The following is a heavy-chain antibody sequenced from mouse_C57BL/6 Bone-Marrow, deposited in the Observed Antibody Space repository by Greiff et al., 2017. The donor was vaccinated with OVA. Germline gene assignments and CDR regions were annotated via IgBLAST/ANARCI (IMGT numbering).Heavy chain of an antibody. V-gene: IGHV5-4*01. CDR1: GFTFSSYA. Sequence: EVHLVESGGGLVKPGGSLKLSCAASGFTFSSYAMSWVRQTPEKRLEWVATISDGGSYTYYPDNVKGRFTISRDNAKNNLYLQMSHLKSEDTAMYYCARDRGNYAVGFDYWGQGTTLTVSS. J-gene: IGHJ2*01. CDR2: ISDGGSYT. D-gene: IGHD2-1*01. CDR3: ARDRGNYAVGFDY.